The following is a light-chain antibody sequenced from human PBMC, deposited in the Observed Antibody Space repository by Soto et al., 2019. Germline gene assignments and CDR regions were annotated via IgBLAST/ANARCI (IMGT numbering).Light chain of an antibody. CDR1: QSVSSN. CDR3: QPYTTWLPNT. Sequence: ESVLTQSPGTLSLSPGERATLSCRASQSVSSNLAWYQQKPGQAPRLLIYGASTRATGVPARFSGRGSGTEFTLTISSLQSEDVAIYYCQPYTTWLPNTFGQGTRLEIK. J-gene: IGKJ5*01. V-gene: IGKV3-15*01. CDR2: GAS.